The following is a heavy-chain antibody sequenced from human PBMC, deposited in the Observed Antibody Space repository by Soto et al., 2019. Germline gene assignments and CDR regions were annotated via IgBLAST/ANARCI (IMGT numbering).Heavy chain of an antibody. V-gene: IGHV3-30-3*01. Sequence: QVQLVESGGGVVQPGRSLRLSCAASGFIFSGYAMHWVRQAPGKGLEWVAVISYYGNTKYYGDSVKGRFTVSRDNSKNTLYVQMNNLSAENTAMYYCAKETSAYEIDYWGQGTLVTVSS. CDR2: ISYYGNTK. D-gene: IGHD5-12*01. CDR3: AKETSAYEIDY. J-gene: IGHJ4*02. CDR1: GFIFSGYA.